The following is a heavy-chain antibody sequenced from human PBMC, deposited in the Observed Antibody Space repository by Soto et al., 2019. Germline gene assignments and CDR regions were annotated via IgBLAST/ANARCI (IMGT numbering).Heavy chain of an antibody. D-gene: IGHD3-3*01. V-gene: IGHV1-18*01. J-gene: IGHJ6*02. CDR1: GYTFTSYG. CDR2: ISAYNGNT. CDR3: ARGQHYDFWSGYLSPAYYYYGMDV. Sequence: GPSVKVSCKASGYTFTSYGISWVRQAPGQGLEWMGWISAYNGNTNYAQKLQGRVTMTTDTSTSTAYMELRSLRSDDTAVYYCARGQHYDFWSGYLSPAYYYYGMDVWGQGTTVTVSS.